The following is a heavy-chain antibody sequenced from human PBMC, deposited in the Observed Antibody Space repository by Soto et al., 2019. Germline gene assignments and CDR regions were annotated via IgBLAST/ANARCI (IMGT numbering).Heavy chain of an antibody. CDR3: ARFPRPNEYYYYYYGMDV. J-gene: IGHJ6*02. Sequence: PGESLKISCKGSGYSFTTYWIGWVRQMPGKGLEWMGIIYPGDSDTRYSPSFQGQVTISADKSIRTAYLQWSSLKASGTAMYYCARFPRPNEYYYYYYGMDVWGQGTTVTVSS. CDR2: IYPGDSDT. V-gene: IGHV5-51*01. CDR1: GYSFTTYW.